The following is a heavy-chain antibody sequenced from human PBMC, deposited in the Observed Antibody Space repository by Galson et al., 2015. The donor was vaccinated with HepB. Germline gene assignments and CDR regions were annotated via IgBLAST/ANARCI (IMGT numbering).Heavy chain of an antibody. J-gene: IGHJ5*02. V-gene: IGHV3-23*01. D-gene: IGHD3-3*01. CDR3: AKGGDYDFWSGYSTTFDP. CDR1: GFTFSSYA. Sequence: SLRLFCAASGFTFSSYAMSWVRQAPGKGLEWVSAIGGSGGSKYYADSVKGRFTISRDNAKNTLYLQMNSLRVEDTAVYYCAKGGDYDFWSGYSTTFDPWGQGTLVTVSS. CDR2: IGGSGGSK.